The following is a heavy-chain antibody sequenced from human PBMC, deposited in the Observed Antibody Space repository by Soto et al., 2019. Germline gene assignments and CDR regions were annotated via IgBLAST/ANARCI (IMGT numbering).Heavy chain of an antibody. CDR1: GGSISSGGYY. CDR3: ARVCGGNSFYYYYGMDV. J-gene: IGHJ6*02. D-gene: IGHD2-21*02. CDR2: IYYSGST. V-gene: IGHV4-31*03. Sequence: SETLSLTCTVSGGSISSGGYYWSWIRQHPGKGLEWIGYIYYSGSTYYNPSLKSRVTISVDTSKNQFSLKLSSLTAADTAVYYCARVCGGNSFYYYYGMDVWGQGTTVTVSS.